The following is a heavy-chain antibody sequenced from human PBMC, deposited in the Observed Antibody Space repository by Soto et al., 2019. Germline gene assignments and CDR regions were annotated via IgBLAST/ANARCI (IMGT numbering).Heavy chain of an antibody. D-gene: IGHD3-3*01. CDR1: GFTFSSDW. J-gene: IGHJ4*02. CDR2: INTDGSGT. Sequence: PGGSLRLSCAASGFTFSSDWMHWVRQAPGKGLVWVSRINTDGSGTSYADSVKGRFTISRDNAKNTLYLQMNSLRAEDTAMYYCARGTQGFKLDYWGQGTLVTVSS. CDR3: ARGTQGFKLDY. V-gene: IGHV3-74*01.